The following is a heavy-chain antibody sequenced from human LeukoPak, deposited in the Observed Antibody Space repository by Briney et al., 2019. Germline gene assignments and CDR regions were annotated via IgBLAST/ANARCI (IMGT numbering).Heavy chain of an antibody. D-gene: IGHD3-3*01. CDR2: INHSGST. V-gene: IGHV4-34*01. Sequence: SETLSLTCAVYGGSFSGYYWSWIRQPPGKGLEWIGEINHSGSTNYNPSLKSRVTISVDTSKNQFSLKLSSVTAADTAVYYCARGRPYYGFWSGSSWFDPWGQGTLVTVSS. J-gene: IGHJ5*02. CDR1: GGSFSGYY. CDR3: ARGRPYYGFWSGSSWFDP.